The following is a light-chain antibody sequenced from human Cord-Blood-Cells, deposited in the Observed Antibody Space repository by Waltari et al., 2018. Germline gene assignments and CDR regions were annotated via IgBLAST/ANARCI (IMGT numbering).Light chain of an antibody. V-gene: IGKV1-33*01. CDR1: QDISNY. CDR3: QQYDNLPRT. Sequence: DIQMTQSPSPLSASVGDRVTLTCQASQDISNYLNWYQQKPGKAPKLLIYDASNLETGVPSRFSGSGSGTDFTFTISSLQPEDIATYYCQQYDNLPRTFGGGTKVEIK. CDR2: DAS. J-gene: IGKJ4*01.